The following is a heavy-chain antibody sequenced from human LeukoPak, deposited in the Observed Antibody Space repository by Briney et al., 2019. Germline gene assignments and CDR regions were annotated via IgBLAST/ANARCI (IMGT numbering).Heavy chain of an antibody. J-gene: IGHJ5*02. CDR2: MSYSGNT. Sequence: SETLSLTCTVSGASISSQFWNWVRQHPGKRPEYIGYMSYSGNTNYNPSLKSRVTISLDTSKNQFSLKLTSLTAADTAVYYCARFSSGSNWFDAWGQGILVTVSS. CDR3: ARFSSGSNWFDA. CDR1: GASISSQF. V-gene: IGHV4-59*11.